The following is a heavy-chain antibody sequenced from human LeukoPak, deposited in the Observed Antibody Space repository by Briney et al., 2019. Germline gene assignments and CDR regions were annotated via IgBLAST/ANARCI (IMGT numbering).Heavy chain of an antibody. J-gene: IGHJ4*02. V-gene: IGHV4-39*07. CDR2: IYYRGSPYSGST. CDR3: ARYLVGTMEDY. D-gene: IGHD5-12*01. CDR1: GASIITSPYY. Sequence: SETLSLTCTVSGASIITSPYYWGWIRQPPGKGLEWIGSIYYRGSPYSGSTSYNPSLKSRVTISGDTSMNQFFLMVTSLTAADTAVYYCARYLVGTMEDYWGQGTLVIVSS.